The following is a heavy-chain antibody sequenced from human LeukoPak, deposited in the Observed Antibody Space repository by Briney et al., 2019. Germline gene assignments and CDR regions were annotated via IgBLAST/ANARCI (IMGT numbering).Heavy chain of an antibody. CDR2: ISSSGSTI. Sequence: GGSLRLSCAASGFTFSSYEMNWVRQAPGKWLEWVSYISSSGSTIYYADSVKGRFTISRDNAKNSLYLQMNSLRAEDTAVYYCARRLRRNYFDYWGQGTLVTVSS. V-gene: IGHV3-48*03. CDR3: ARRLRRNYFDY. J-gene: IGHJ4*02. CDR1: GFTFSSYE. D-gene: IGHD4-17*01.